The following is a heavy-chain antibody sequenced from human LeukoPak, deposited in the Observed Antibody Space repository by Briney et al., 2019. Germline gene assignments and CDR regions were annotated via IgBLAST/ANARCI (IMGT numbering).Heavy chain of an antibody. CDR2: IRSKAYGGTT. V-gene: IGHV3-49*04. CDR1: GFTFGDYA. J-gene: IGHJ4*02. CDR3: TRDRVSSSWYGVFGY. D-gene: IGHD6-13*01. Sequence: GSLRLSCTASGFTFGDYAMSWVRQAPGKRLEWVGFIRSKAYGGTTEYAASVKGRFTISRDDSKSIAYLQMNSLKTEDTAVYYCTRDRVSSSWYGVFGYWGQGTLVTVSS.